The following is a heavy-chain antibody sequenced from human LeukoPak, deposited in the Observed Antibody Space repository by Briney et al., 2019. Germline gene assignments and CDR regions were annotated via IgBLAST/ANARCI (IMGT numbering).Heavy chain of an antibody. D-gene: IGHD2-21*02. V-gene: IGHV3-53*01. CDR3: ARTDETAPAEDFQH. CDR2: IYSGGST. CDR1: GFSVSSNY. Sequence: GGSLRLSCAASGFSVSSNYMSWVRQAPGKGLEWVSVIYSGGSTYYADSVKGRFTISRDNSKNTLYLQMKSLRAEDSAVYYCARTDETAPAEDFQHWGQGSLVTVSS. J-gene: IGHJ1*01.